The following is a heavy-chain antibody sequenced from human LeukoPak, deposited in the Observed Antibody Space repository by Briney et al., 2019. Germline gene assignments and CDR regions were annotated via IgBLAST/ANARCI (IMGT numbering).Heavy chain of an antibody. D-gene: IGHD4-17*01. CDR2: IKQDGREK. CDR1: GFSFSNYW. CDR3: ARDKSYGDSEGY. V-gene: IGHV3-7*05. J-gene: IGHJ4*02. Sequence: GGSLRLSCSASGFSFSNYWMSWVRQAPGKGLGWVANIKQDGREKYYVDSVKGRFTISRDNAKNSLSLQMNSLRAEDTAVYYCARDKSYGDSEGYWGQGTLVTVSS.